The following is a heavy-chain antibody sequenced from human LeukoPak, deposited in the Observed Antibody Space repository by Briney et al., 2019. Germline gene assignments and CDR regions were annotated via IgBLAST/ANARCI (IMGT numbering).Heavy chain of an antibody. J-gene: IGHJ4*02. CDR3: ARDRLPMIVVAAFDY. CDR1: GFTFSSYA. Sequence: GGSLRLSCAASGFTFSSYAMHWVRQAPGKGLEWVAVISYDGSNKYYADSVKGRFTISRDNSKNTLYLQMNSLRAEDTAVYYCARDRLPMIVVAAFDYWGQGTLVTVSS. D-gene: IGHD3-22*01. V-gene: IGHV3-30-3*01. CDR2: ISYDGSNK.